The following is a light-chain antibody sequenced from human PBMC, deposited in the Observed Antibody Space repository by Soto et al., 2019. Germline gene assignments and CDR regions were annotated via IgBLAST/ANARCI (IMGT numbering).Light chain of an antibody. CDR3: CSSEPESNSV. J-gene: IGLJ1*01. CDR1: SSDVGAYNS. Sequence: QSALAQPASVSGSPGQSVTISCTGTSSDVGAYNSFSWYQQHPDKAPQLMIYKGTQRPSGVSTRFSGSRSGNAASPTISGRQAGDEADYLCCSSEPESNSVFGTGTKVTVL. CDR2: KGT. V-gene: IGLV2-23*01.